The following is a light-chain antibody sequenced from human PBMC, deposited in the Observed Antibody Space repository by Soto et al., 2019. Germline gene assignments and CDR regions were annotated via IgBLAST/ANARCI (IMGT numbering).Light chain of an antibody. V-gene: IGLV2-11*01. Sequence: QSALTQPRSLSGSPGQSVTISCTGTSSDVGGSNYVSWYQQHPVKAPKLMMYDVSKRPSGVPDRFSGSKSGNTASLTISGLQAEDEADYYGCSYAGSFVVFGGGTKLTVL. CDR3: CSYAGSFVV. CDR1: SSDVGGSNY. CDR2: DVS. J-gene: IGLJ2*01.